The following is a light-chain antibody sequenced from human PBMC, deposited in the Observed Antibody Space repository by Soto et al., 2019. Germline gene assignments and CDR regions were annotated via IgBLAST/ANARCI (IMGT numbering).Light chain of an antibody. V-gene: IGLV2-14*03. CDR1: SSDIGAFTF. CDR3: SSYTSSSTHV. Sequence: QSALTQPASVSGSPAQSITISCTGTSSDIGAFTFVSWYQQHPGKVPKLMIFDVNRRPSGVSDRFSGSKSGNTASLTISGLQAEDEGDYYCSSYTSSSTHVFGSGTQLTVL. CDR2: DVN. J-gene: IGLJ7*01.